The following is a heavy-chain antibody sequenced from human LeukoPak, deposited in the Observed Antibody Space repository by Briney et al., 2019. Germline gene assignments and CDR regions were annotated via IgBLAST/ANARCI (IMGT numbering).Heavy chain of an antibody. D-gene: IGHD3-9*01. CDR2: IYYSGST. V-gene: IGHV4-59*01. CDR3: ASGFDILTGYFRQ. CDR1: GGSISTYY. Sequence: SETLSLTCTVSGGSISTYYWSWIRQPPGKGLEWIGYIYYSGSTNHNPSLKSRVTISVHTSKNLFYLKLSSVTAADTAMYYCASGFDILTGYFRQWGQGTLVSVSS. J-gene: IGHJ4*02.